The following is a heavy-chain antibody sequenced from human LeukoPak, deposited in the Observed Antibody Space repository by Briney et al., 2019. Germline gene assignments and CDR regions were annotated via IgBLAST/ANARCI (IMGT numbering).Heavy chain of an antibody. J-gene: IGHJ6*03. D-gene: IGHD1-26*01. CDR3: ARGMSGSYSRYYYYYMDV. CDR1: GGSLSSYF. Sequence: SETLSLTCTVSGGSLSSYFWSWIRQPPGKGLEWIGYIYYSGSTNYNPSLKSRVTISVDTSKTQFSLKLSSVTAADTAVYYCARGMSGSYSRYYYYYMDVWGKGTTVTVSS. V-gene: IGHV4-59*01. CDR2: IYYSGST.